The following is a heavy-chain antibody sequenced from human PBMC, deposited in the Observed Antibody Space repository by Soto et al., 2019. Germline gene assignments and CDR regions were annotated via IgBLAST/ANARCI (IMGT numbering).Heavy chain of an antibody. Sequence: DSLQVSCKASGYPLTSYDITWVRQATGQGPEWMGWMNPNSGNTGYAQKFQGRVTMTRNTSISTAYLELSSLRSEDTAVYYCASGRSVAGNLVPLGRWAVQGNYGMVVWG. CDR3: ASGRSVAGNLVPLGRWAVQGNYGMVV. V-gene: IGHV1-8*01. D-gene: IGHD6-13*01. CDR2: MNPNSGNT. J-gene: IGHJ6*02. CDR1: GYPLTSYD.